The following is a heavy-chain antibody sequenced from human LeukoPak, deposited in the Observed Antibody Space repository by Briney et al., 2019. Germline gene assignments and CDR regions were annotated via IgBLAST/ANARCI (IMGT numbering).Heavy chain of an antibody. J-gene: IGHJ1*01. CDR3: AKGSGGSWYREYFQH. CDR2: ISYDGSNK. D-gene: IGHD6-13*01. CDR1: GFTFSSYG. Sequence: PGGSLRLSCAASGFTFSSYGMHWVRQAPGKGLEWVAVISYDGSNKYYADSVKGRFTISRDNSKNTLYLQMNSLRAEDTAVYYCAKGSGGSWYREYFQHWGQGTLVTVSS. V-gene: IGHV3-30*18.